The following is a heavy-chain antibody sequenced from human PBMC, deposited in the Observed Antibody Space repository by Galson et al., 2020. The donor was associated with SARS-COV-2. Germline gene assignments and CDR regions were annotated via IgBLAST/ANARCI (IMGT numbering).Heavy chain of an antibody. CDR2: FDPEDGET. V-gene: IGHV1-24*01. Sequence: ASVKVSCKVSGYTLTELSMHWVRQAPGKGLEWMGGFDPEDGETIYAQKFQGRVTMTEDTSTDTAYMELSSLRSEDTAVFYCATSTVWSREINWFDPWGQGTLVTVSS. D-gene: IGHD4-17*01. J-gene: IGHJ5*02. CDR3: ATSTVWSREINWFDP. CDR1: GYTLTELS.